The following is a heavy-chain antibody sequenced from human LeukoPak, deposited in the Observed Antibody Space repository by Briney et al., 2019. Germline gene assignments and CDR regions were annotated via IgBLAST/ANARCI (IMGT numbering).Heavy chain of an antibody. J-gene: IGHJ4*02. CDR2: ISRSNNYI. CDR3: ARDRGSYVPLDY. D-gene: IGHD3-16*01. V-gene: IGHV3-21*01. CDR1: GFTFSSYN. Sequence: GGSLRLSCAASGFTFSSYNMNWVRQAPGKGLEWVSSISRSNNYIYYADSVRGRFTISRDNAKNSLYLQMNSLGDEDTAVYYCARDRGSYVPLDYWGQGTLVTVSS.